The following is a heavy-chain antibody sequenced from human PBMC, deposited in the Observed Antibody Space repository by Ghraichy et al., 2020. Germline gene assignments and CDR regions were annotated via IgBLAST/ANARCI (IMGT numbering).Heavy chain of an antibody. V-gene: IGHV3-30*02. CDR3: AKDGDHGDGIDY. J-gene: IGHJ4*02. CDR1: GITLSNYG. CDR2: IRYDGSYK. D-gene: IGHD4-17*01. Sequence: GALRLSCAASGITLSNYGMHWVRQAPGKGLEWLAFIRYDGSYKSYAGSVQGRFTISRDNSNNTLYLQMNSLRAEDTAVYYCAKDGDHGDGIDYWGQGTLVTVSS.